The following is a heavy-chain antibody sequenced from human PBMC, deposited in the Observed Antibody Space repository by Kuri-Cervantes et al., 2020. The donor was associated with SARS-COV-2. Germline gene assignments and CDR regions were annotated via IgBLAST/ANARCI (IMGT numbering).Heavy chain of an antibody. J-gene: IGHJ4*02. V-gene: IGHV4-34*01. D-gene: IGHD2-2*01. CDR3: ARLTRPQYQLLEGYYFDY. CDR1: GGSFSGYY. CDR2: INHSGST. Sequence: ESLKIPCAVYGGSFSGYYWSWIRQPPGKGPEWIGEINHSGSTNYNPSLKSRVTISVDTSKNQFSLKLSSVTAADTAVYYCARLTRPQYQLLEGYYFDYWGQGTLVTVSS.